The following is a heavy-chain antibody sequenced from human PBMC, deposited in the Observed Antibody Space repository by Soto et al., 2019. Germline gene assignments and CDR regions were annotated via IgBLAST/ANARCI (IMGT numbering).Heavy chain of an antibody. CDR3: AREYSSSAQYLYLDV. CDR2: IIPITGTV. CDR1: GGTFSSYA. D-gene: IGHD6-6*01. J-gene: IGHJ2*01. V-gene: IGHV1-69*01. Sequence: QVQLVQSGAEVKKPGSSVKVSCKVSGGTFSSYAIGWVRQAPGQGLDWMGGIIPITGTVNYAQKFQGRVTITADESPTTVYMALSSLRSEDTAVYYCAREYSSSAQYLYLDVWGRGTLFTVSS.